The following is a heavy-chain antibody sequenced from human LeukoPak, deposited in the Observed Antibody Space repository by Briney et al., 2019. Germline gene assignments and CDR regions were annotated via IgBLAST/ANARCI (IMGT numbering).Heavy chain of an antibody. D-gene: IGHD6-19*01. CDR3: AKGEQWLGSTFDY. Sequence: GRSLRLSCAASGFTFSSYGMHWVRQAPGKGLEWVAVISYDGSNKYYADSVKGRFTISRDNSKNTLYLQMNSLRAEDTAVYYCAKGEQWLGSTFDYWGQGTLVTVSS. J-gene: IGHJ4*02. CDR2: ISYDGSNK. CDR1: GFTFSSYG. V-gene: IGHV3-30*18.